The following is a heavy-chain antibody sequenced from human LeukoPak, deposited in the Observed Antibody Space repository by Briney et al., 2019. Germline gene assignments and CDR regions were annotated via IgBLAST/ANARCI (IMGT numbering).Heavy chain of an antibody. D-gene: IGHD3-10*01. J-gene: IGHJ5*02. Sequence: SETLSLTCTVSGGSISSYYWSWIRQPPGKGLEWIGYIYYSGSTNYNPSLKSRVTISVETSKNQFSLKLSSVTAADTAVYYCARGDSKKTYYYGSGRRGWFDPWGQGTLVTVSS. CDR3: ARGDSKKTYYYGSGRRGWFDP. CDR2: IYYSGST. V-gene: IGHV4-59*12. CDR1: GGSISSYY.